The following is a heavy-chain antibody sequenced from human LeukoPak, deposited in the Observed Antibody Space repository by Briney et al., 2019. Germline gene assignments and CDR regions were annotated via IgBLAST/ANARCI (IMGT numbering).Heavy chain of an antibody. Sequence: GASVKASCKASGGTFSSYAISWVRQAPGQGLEWMGGIIPIFGTANYAQKFQGRVTITTDESTSTAYMELSSLRSEDTAVYYCAREGSRDGYNYGGYFDYWGQGTLVTVSS. CDR2: IIPIFGTA. V-gene: IGHV1-69*05. CDR3: AREGSRDGYNYGGYFDY. CDR1: GGTFSSYA. D-gene: IGHD5-24*01. J-gene: IGHJ4*02.